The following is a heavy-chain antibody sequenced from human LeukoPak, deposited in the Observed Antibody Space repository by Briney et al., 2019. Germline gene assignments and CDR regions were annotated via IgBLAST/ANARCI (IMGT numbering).Heavy chain of an antibody. Sequence: SETLSLTCTVSGGSISSSSYYWGWIRQPPGKGLEWSGSIYYSGSTYYNPSLKSRVTISVDTSKNQFSLKLSSVTAADTAVYYCARLASYYDFWSGYYPLLFDYWGQGTLVTVSS. D-gene: IGHD3-3*01. V-gene: IGHV4-39*01. J-gene: IGHJ4*02. CDR2: IYYSGST. CDR3: ARLASYYDFWSGYYPLLFDY. CDR1: GGSISSSSYY.